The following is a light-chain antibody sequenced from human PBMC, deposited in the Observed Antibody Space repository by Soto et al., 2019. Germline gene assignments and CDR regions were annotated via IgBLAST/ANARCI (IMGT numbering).Light chain of an antibody. Sequence: EIVLTQSPGTLSLSPGERATLSCRASQSVRSSSLAWYQQKPGQAPRLLIYDASNRATGIPARFSGSGSGTDFTLTISSLEPEDFAVYYCQQRSNWPPGLTFGQGTRLEIK. V-gene: IGKV3-11*01. CDR3: QQRSNWPPGLT. CDR1: QSVRSSS. CDR2: DAS. J-gene: IGKJ5*01.